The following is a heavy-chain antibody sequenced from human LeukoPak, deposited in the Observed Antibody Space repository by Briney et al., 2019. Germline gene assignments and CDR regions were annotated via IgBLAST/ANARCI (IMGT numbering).Heavy chain of an antibody. CDR1: GLTVSSYG. Sequence: LRLSCGASGLTVSSYGMSWARQPPGEWLEWIGYIYHSGSYNYNPSLKRRGTISVDKPENQLSLKLSSVTAADTAVYYGARDYYSDSSASHWYFDLWGRGTLGTVSS. J-gene: IGHJ2*01. CDR3: ARDYYSDSSASHWYFDL. V-gene: IGHV4-4*02. D-gene: IGHD3-22*01. CDR2: IYHSGSY.